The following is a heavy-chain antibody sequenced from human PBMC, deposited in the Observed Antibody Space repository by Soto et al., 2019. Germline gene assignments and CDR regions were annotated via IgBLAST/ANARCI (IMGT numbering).Heavy chain of an antibody. CDR2: IIPIFGTA. CDR3: ARVPDILTGYPINWFDP. D-gene: IGHD3-9*01. J-gene: IGHJ5*02. CDR1: GGTFSSYA. V-gene: IGHV1-69*13. Sequence: ASVKVSCKASGGTFSSYAISWVRQAPGQGLEWMGGIIPIFGTANYAQKFQGRVTITADESTSTAYMELSSLRSEDTAVYYCARVPDILTGYPINWFDPWGQGTLVTVSS.